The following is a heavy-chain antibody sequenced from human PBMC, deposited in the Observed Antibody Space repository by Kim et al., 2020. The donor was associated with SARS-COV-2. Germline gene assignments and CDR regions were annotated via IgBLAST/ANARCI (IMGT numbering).Heavy chain of an antibody. V-gene: IGHV6-1*01. CDR2: TYYRSKWYN. Sequence: SQTLSLTCAISGDSVSSNSAAWNWIRQSPSRGLEWLGRTYYRSKWYNDYAVSVKSRITINPDTSKNQFSLQLNSVTPEDTAVYYCARGGIQSPVVPAAKGVLGGYYGMDVWGQGTTVTVTS. J-gene: IGHJ6*02. D-gene: IGHD2-2*01. CDR1: GDSVSSNSAA. CDR3: ARGGIQSPVVPAAKGVLGGYYGMDV.